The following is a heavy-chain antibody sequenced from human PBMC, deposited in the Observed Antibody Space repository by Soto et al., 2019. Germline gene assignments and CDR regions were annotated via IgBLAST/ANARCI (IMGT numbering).Heavy chain of an antibody. D-gene: IGHD4-17*01. J-gene: IGHJ6*02. CDR2: IYYSGST. CDR1: GGSISRGDYY. CDR3: ARESTVTTRTSLSGMDV. V-gene: IGHV4-31*03. Sequence: PSETLSLTCTVSGGSISRGDYYWSWMRQHPGQGLEWIGYIYYSGSTYYNPSLKSRVTISVDTSKNQFSLKLSSVTAADTAVYYCARESTVTTRTSLSGMDVWGQGTTVTVS.